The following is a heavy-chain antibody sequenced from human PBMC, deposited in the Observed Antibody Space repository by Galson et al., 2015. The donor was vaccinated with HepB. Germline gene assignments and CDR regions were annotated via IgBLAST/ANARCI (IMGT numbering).Heavy chain of an antibody. D-gene: IGHD3-10*01. CDR3: ARRGYYGSGSYLSNWYFDL. CDR2: IYYSGST. V-gene: IGHV4-39*01. J-gene: IGHJ2*01. Sequence: SETLSLTCTVSGGSISSSSYYWGWIRQPPGKGLEWIGSIYYSGSTYYNPSLKSRVTISVDTSKNQFSLKLSSVTAADTAVYYCARRGYYGSGSYLSNWYFDLWGRGTLVTVSS. CDR1: GGSISSSSYY.